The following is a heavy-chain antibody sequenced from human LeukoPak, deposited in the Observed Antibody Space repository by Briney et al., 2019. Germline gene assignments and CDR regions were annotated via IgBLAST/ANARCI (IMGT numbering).Heavy chain of an antibody. CDR3: ARDMIVGGLGAFDI. J-gene: IGHJ3*02. Sequence: SETLSLTCAVYGGSFTDYYWTWIRQPPGKGLEWIGEINHGGYTNYSPTLKSRVTLSVDTSKNQFSLKLSSVTAADTAVYFCARDMIVGGLGAFDIWGQGTIVTVSS. V-gene: IGHV4-34*01. CDR2: INHGGYT. D-gene: IGHD3-22*01. CDR1: GGSFTDYY.